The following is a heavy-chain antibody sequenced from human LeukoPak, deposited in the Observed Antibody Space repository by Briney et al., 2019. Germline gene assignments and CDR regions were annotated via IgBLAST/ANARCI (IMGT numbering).Heavy chain of an antibody. J-gene: IGHJ4*02. Sequence: PGGSLRLSCAASGFIFDNYAMHWVRQAPGKGLEWVAVVSYDGNHKFYVDSLKGRFTISRDSSKNTLYLQMDSLRPDDTAMYYCVRGPDSESFMMWGQGTRVTVSS. CDR3: VRGPDSESFMM. CDR2: VSYDGNHK. V-gene: IGHV3-30*04. CDR1: GFIFDNYA. D-gene: IGHD1-14*01.